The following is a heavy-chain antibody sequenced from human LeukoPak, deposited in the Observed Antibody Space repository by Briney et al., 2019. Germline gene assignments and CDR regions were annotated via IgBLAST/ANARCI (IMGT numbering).Heavy chain of an antibody. J-gene: IGHJ3*02. CDR2: TYYRSKWYN. CDR1: GDSVSSNSAA. Sequence: PSQTLSLTCAISGDSVSSNSAAWNWIRQSPSRGLEWLGRTYYRSKWYNDYAVSVKSRITINPETSKNQFSLQLNSVTPEDTAVYYCARNTPRGYVHAFDIWGQGTMVTVSS. CDR3: ARNTPRGYVHAFDI. V-gene: IGHV6-1*01. D-gene: IGHD3-16*01.